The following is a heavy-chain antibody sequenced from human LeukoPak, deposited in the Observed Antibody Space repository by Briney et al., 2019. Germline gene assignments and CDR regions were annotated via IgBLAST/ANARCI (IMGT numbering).Heavy chain of an antibody. CDR1: GGTFSSYA. V-gene: IGHV1-69*01. CDR2: IIPIFGTA. CDR3: ARGWLAETTVVTPYNY. J-gene: IGHJ4*02. Sequence: SVKVSCKASGGTFSSYAISWVRQAPGQGLEWMGGIIPIFGTANYAQKFQGRVTITAVESMSTAYMELRSLRSEDTAVYYCARGWLAETTVVTPYNYWGQGTLVTVSS. D-gene: IGHD2-21*02.